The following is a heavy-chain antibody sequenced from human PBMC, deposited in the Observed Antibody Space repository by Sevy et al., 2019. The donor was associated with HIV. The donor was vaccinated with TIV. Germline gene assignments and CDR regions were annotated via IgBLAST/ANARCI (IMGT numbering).Heavy chain of an antibody. Sequence: GGSLRLSCAASGFTFSSYEMNWVRQAPGKGLEWVSCISSSGSTIYYADSVKGRFTISRDNAKNSLYLQMNSLRAEDTAVYYCASAFSSYGPKYDAFDIWGQGTMVTVSS. CDR2: ISSSGSTI. CDR3: ASAFSSYGPKYDAFDI. V-gene: IGHV3-48*03. CDR1: GFTFSSYE. J-gene: IGHJ3*02. D-gene: IGHD5-18*01.